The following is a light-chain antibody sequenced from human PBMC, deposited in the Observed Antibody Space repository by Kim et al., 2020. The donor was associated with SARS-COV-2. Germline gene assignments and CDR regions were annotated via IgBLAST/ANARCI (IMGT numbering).Light chain of an antibody. CDR3: QQYEIWPPLT. Sequence: EIVMTQSPATLSVSPGERVILSCRASQDIRNNLAWYQQKPGQAPRLLIHGVSIRATGVPARFSGSGSETEFSLTIGSLQSEDCAVYYCQQYEIWPPLTFGGGTKVEIK. CDR1: QDIRNN. CDR2: GVS. V-gene: IGKV3-15*01. J-gene: IGKJ4*01.